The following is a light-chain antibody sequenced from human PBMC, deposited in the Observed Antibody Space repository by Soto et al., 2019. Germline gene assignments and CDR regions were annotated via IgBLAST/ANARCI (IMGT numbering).Light chain of an antibody. CDR2: GAS. V-gene: IGKV1-9*01. Sequence: DIQLTQPPSFLSASVGDRVTITCRASQGISSDLAWYQQKPGKAPNLLIYGASNLQTGVPSRFSGSGSGTEFTLTISSLQPEDFATYYCQQLNIYPITFGQGTRLEIK. CDR3: QQLNIYPIT. CDR1: QGISSD. J-gene: IGKJ5*01.